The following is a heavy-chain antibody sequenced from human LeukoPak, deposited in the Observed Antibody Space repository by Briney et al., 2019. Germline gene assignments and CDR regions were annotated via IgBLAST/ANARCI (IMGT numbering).Heavy chain of an antibody. V-gene: IGHV3-48*01. CDR3: AREDDSSGYYFPNCVDY. CDR2: ISSSSSTI. CDR1: GFTFSPYS. J-gene: IGHJ4*02. Sequence: GGSLRLSRAASGFTFSPYSMNWVRQAPGKGLEWVSYISSSSSTIYYADSVKGRFTISRDNAKNSLYLQMNSLRAEDTAVYYCAREDDSSGYYFPNCVDYWGQGTLVTVSS. D-gene: IGHD3-22*01.